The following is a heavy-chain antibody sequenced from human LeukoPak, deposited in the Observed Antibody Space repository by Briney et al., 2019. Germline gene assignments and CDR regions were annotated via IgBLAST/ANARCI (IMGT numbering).Heavy chain of an antibody. Sequence: PSQTLSLTCTVSGGSITRGGYHWSWIRQRPGKGLEWIGYTYYSGSTHYNPSLESRVSISVDTSKKQFSLNLSSVTAADTAVYYCASTLFGYHEVTASYYFDYWGQGTLVTVSS. J-gene: IGHJ4*02. D-gene: IGHD2-21*02. CDR2: TYYSGST. V-gene: IGHV4-31*03. CDR3: ASTLFGYHEVTASYYFDY. CDR1: GGSITRGGYH.